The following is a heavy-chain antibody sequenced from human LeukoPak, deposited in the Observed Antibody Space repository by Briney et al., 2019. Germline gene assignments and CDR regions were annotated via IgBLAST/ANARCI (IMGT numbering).Heavy chain of an antibody. V-gene: IGHV4-34*01. D-gene: IGHD3-16*02. J-gene: IGHJ6*03. CDR2: INHSGNT. CDR1: GGSFNAYY. Sequence: PSETLFLTCAVYGGSFNAYYWTWIRQTPGKELEWIGEINHSGNTNYNPSLVSRVTISADTSKNQFSLNLGSVTAADTAIYYCARGLRFIQGPGYYHMDVWGKGTTVTVSS. CDR3: ARGLRFIQGPGYYHMDV.